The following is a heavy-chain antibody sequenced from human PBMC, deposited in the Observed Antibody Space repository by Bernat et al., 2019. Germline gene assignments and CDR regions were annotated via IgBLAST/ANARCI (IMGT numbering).Heavy chain of an antibody. D-gene: IGHD5-12*01. J-gene: IGHJ4*02. CDR1: GGSISSYY. CDR2: IYYSGST. Sequence: QVQLQESGPGLVKPSETLSLTCTVSGGSISSYYWSWIRQHPGKGLEWIGYIYYSGSTYYNPSLKSRVTISVDTSKNQFSLKLSSVTAADTAVYYCARAPMKNIVATIFDYWGQGTLVTVSS. V-gene: IGHV4-59*06. CDR3: ARAPMKNIVATIFDY.